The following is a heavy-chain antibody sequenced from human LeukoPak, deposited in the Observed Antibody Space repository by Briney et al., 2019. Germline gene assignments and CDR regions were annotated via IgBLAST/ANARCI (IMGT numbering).Heavy chain of an antibody. J-gene: IGHJ4*02. CDR2: IWYDGSNK. CDR3: AKGVTTWEYYFDY. Sequence: PGGSLRLSCAASGFTFSSYGMHWVRQAPGKGLEWVAVIWYDGSNKYYADSVKGRFTISRDNSKNTLYLQMNSLRAEDTAVYYCAKGVTTWEYYFDYWGQGTLVTVSS. V-gene: IGHV3-33*06. D-gene: IGHD4-17*01. CDR1: GFTFSSYG.